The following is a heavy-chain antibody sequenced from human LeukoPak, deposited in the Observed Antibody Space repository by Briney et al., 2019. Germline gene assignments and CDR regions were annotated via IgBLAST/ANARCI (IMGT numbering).Heavy chain of an antibody. CDR2: IWYDGSNK. Sequence: PGGSLRLSCAASGFTFSSYGMHWVRQAPGKGLEWVAVIWYDGSNKYYADSVKGRFTISRDNSKNTLYLRMNSLRAEDTAVYYCAKGLVLAPVIVGIDYWGQGTLVTVSS. D-gene: IGHD1-26*01. CDR3: AKGLVLAPVIVGIDY. CDR1: GFTFSSYG. J-gene: IGHJ4*02. V-gene: IGHV3-33*06.